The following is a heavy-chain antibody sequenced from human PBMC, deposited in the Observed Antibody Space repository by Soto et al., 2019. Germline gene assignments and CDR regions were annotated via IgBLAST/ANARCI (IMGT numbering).Heavy chain of an antibody. D-gene: IGHD3-3*01. J-gene: IGHJ6*02. V-gene: IGHV3-30-3*01. Sequence: GGSLRLSCAASGFTFSSYAMHWVRQAPGKGLEWVAVIPYDGSNKYYADSVKGRFTISRDNSKNTLYLQMNSLRAEDTAVYYCARDKGAYDFWSGYYFGEYYYGMDVWGQGTTVTVSS. CDR1: GFTFSSYA. CDR3: ARDKGAYDFWSGYYFGEYYYGMDV. CDR2: IPYDGSNK.